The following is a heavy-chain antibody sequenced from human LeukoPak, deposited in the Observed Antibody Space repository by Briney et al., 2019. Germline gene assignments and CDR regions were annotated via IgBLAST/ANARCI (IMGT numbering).Heavy chain of an antibody. J-gene: IGHJ4*02. CDR1: GFTFSNAW. V-gene: IGHV3-15*01. Sequence: GGSLRLSCAASGFTFSNAWMSWVRQAPGKGLEWVGRIKSKTDGGTTDYAAPVKCRFTISRDDSTNTLYLQMNSLKTEDTAVYYCTTDLYPVLRFLEWLGPYFDYWGQGTLVTVSS. CDR2: IKSKTDGGTT. D-gene: IGHD3-3*01. CDR3: TTDLYPVLRFLEWLGPYFDY.